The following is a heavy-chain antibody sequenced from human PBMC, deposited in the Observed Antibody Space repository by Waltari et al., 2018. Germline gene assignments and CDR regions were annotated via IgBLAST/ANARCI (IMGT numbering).Heavy chain of an antibody. CDR1: GYTFTDYY. D-gene: IGHD6-19*01. CDR3: ATAPSEGSSGWYGDY. CDR2: VDPEEGET. J-gene: IGHJ4*02. V-gene: IGHV1-69-2*01. Sequence: EVQLVQSGAEVKKPGATVKISCKVSGYTFTDYYMHWVQQAPGKGLEWMGLVDPEEGETIYAEKVQGRVTITAETSTDTAYMELSSLRSEDTAGYYCATAPSEGSSGWYGDYWGQGTLVTVSS.